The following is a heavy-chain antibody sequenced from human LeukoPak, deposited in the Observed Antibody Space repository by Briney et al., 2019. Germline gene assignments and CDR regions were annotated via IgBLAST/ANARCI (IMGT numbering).Heavy chain of an antibody. Sequence: SETLSLTCTVSGGSISSYYWSWIRQPPGKGLEWIGYIYHSGSTYYNPSLKSRVTISVDRSKNQFSLKLSSVTAADTAVYYCARRAYGSGANFDYWGQGTLVTVSS. CDR1: GGSISSYY. CDR3: ARRAYGSGANFDY. J-gene: IGHJ4*02. D-gene: IGHD3-10*01. CDR2: IYHSGST. V-gene: IGHV4-59*12.